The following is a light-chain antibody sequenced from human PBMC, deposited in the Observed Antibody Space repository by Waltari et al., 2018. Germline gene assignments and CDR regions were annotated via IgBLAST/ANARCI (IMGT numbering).Light chain of an antibody. V-gene: IGLV4-69*01. CDR3: QTGGHGTWV. J-gene: IGLJ3*02. CDR2: VNSDGSH. Sequence: QLVLTQSPSASASLGASVRLTCTLSSGHSSNVIAWLQQQPQKGPRYLMKVNSDGSHSKGGEIPDRFSGSSCGAERYLTISSLQSEDEADYYCQTGGHGTWVFGGGTRLTVL. CDR1: SGHSSNV.